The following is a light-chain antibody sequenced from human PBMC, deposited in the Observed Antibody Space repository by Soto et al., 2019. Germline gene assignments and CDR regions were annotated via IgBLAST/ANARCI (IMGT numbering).Light chain of an antibody. Sequence: CALXQPPSASGTPGQRVSVCWAGGSSNIASYTVNWYRQPTGTAPKLHIYSNDQRPSGVPDRFSASKSGTTASLAISGLHSEDEADYYGATWADSLNGHVCRTATKLTV. CDR1: SSNIASYT. J-gene: IGLJ1*01. CDR2: SND. V-gene: IGLV1-44*01. CDR3: ATWADSLNGHV.